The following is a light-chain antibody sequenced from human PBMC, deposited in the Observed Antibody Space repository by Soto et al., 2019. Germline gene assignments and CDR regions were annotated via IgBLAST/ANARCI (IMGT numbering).Light chain of an antibody. Sequence: DIQMTQSPSSLSASVGDTVTLTCRESQSISSYLNWYQHKPGKAPKLLIYAASSLQSGVPSRFSGSGSGTDFTLTISSLQPEDFATYYCQQSYSTPPWTLGQGTKVDIK. J-gene: IGKJ1*01. CDR1: QSISSY. CDR3: QQSYSTPPWT. V-gene: IGKV1-39*01. CDR2: AAS.